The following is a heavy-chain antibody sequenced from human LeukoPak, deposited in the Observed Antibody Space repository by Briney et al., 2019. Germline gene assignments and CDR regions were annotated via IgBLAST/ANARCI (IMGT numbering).Heavy chain of an antibody. J-gene: IGHJ4*02. CDR1: GYTFTSYD. Sequence: ASVKVSCKASGYTFTSYDINWVRQATGQGREWMGWMNPNSGNTGYAQKFQGRVTMTRNTSISTAYMELSSLRSEDTAVYYCARSRYYYDSSGYYYYWSQGTLVTVSS. CDR2: MNPNSGNT. V-gene: IGHV1-8*01. D-gene: IGHD3-22*01. CDR3: ARSRYYYDSSGYYYY.